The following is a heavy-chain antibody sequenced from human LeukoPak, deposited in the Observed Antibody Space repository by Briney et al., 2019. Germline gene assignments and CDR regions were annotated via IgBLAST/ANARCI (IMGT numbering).Heavy chain of an antibody. CDR1: GGFFSGYY. CDR3: ALAAMVGGRVDY. V-gene: IGHV4-34*01. D-gene: IGHD5-18*01. CDR2: INHSGST. J-gene: IGHJ4*02. Sequence: SETLSLTCDVYGGFFSGYYWSWIRQPPGKGLEWIGEINHSGSTNYNPSLKSRVTISVDTSKNQFSLKLSSVTAADTAVYYCALAAMVGGRVDYWGQGTLVTVSS.